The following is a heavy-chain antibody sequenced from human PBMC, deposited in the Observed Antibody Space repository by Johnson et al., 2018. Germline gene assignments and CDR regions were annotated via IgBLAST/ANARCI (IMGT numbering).Heavy chain of an antibody. CDR3: AKDIASGIVVVPAAPSHYYYGMDV. V-gene: IGHV3-30*18. D-gene: IGHD2-2*01. J-gene: IGHJ6*02. CDR2: ISYDGSNT. CDR1: GFTFSSYG. Sequence: QVQLVQSGGGVVQPGRSLRLSCAASGFTFSSYGMHWVRQAPGKGLEWVAVISYDGSNTYYADSVKGRFTISRDNAKNSLYLQMNSLRAEDTALYYCAKDIASGIVVVPAAPSHYYYGMDVWGQGTTVTVSS.